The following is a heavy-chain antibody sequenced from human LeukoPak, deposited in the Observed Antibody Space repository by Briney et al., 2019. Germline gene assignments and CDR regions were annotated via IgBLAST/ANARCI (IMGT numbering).Heavy chain of an antibody. V-gene: IGHV1-2*02. CDR3: ARASTMHRGITTPAVY. CDR1: GYTFTGYY. J-gene: IGHJ4*02. D-gene: IGHD5/OR15-5a*01. CDR2: INPNSGGT. Sequence: ASVKVACKASGYTFTGYYMDWVRQAPGQGLEWMGWINPNSGGTNYAQKFQGRVTMTRDTSISTAYMELSRLRSDDTAVYYCARASTMHRGITTPAVYWGQGTLVTVSS.